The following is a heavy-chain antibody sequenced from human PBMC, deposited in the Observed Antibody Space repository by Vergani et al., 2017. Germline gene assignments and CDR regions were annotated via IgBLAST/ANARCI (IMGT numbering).Heavy chain of an antibody. J-gene: IGHJ3*02. CDR1: GFTFSSYA. CDR3: ARGGYYFEDAFDI. CDR2: ISGSGGST. V-gene: IGHV3-23*04. D-gene: IGHD3-22*01. Sequence: VQLVESGGGVVQPGRSLRLSCAASGFTFSSYAMSWVRQAPGKGLEWVSAISGSGGSTYYADSVKGRFTISRDNSKNTLYLQMNSLRAEDTAVYYCARGGYYFEDAFDIWGQGTMVTVSS.